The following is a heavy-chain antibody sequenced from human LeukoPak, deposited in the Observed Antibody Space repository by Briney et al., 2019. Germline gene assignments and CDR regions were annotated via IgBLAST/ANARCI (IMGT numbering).Heavy chain of an antibody. D-gene: IGHD5-18*01. CDR3: GKVLLTAGFDY. Sequence: PGGSLRLSCAASGFTFSSYAMTWVRQAPGKGLEWVSHISGSGVSTYYADSVKGWFTISRDNSKNTLYLQMNSLRAEDTAVYYCGKVLLTAGFDYWGQGTLVTVSS. J-gene: IGHJ4*02. CDR2: ISGSGVST. V-gene: IGHV3-23*01. CDR1: GFTFSSYA.